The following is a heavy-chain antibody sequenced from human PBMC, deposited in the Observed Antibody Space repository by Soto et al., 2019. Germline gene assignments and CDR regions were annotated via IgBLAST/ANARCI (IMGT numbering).Heavy chain of an antibody. Sequence: GESLKISCKGSGYSFTSYWIGWVRQMPGKGLEWMGIIYPGDSDTRYSPSFQGQVTISADKSISTAYLQWSSLKASDTAMYYCARLGSFVYSSGLNYYYYGMDVWGQGTTVTVSS. CDR1: GYSFTSYW. V-gene: IGHV5-51*01. J-gene: IGHJ6*02. D-gene: IGHD6-19*01. CDR2: IYPGDSDT. CDR3: ARLGSFVYSSGLNYYYYGMDV.